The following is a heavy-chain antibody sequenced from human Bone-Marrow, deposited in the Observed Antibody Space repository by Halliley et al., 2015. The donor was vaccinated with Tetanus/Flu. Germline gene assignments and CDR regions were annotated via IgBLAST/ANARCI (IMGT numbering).Heavy chain of an antibody. V-gene: IGHV3-23*01. J-gene: IGHJ6*02. CDR2: ISGSGSNT. CDR3: TKGRGRLVTIFGVISGMDV. Sequence: CAASGFTFSSYAMSWVRQTPGKGLQWVSTISGSGSNTYHADSVKGRFTISRDHSKDTIYLQLNSLSPEDTAVYYCTKGRGRLVTIFGVISGMDVWGQGTTVTVSS. D-gene: IGHD3-3*01. CDR1: GFTFSSYA.